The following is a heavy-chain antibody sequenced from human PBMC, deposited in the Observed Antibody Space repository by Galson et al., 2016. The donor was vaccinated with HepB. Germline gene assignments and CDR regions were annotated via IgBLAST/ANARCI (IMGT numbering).Heavy chain of an antibody. CDR3: AGSGTNFDY. J-gene: IGHJ4*02. V-gene: IGHV4-34*01. CDR1: GGSFSNYF. Sequence: SETLSLTCAVYGGSFSNYFWGWIRQPPGKGPEWIGEINHRGSSNYNPSLKSRVTISVDTSKNQFSLKLSSVTAADTAVYYCAGSGTNFDYWGQGTLVTVSS. D-gene: IGHD1-1*01. CDR2: INHRGSS.